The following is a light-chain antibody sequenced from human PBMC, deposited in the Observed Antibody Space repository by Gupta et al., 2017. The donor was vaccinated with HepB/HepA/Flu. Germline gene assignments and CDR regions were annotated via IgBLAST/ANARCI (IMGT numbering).Light chain of an antibody. CDR1: SSDVGSYNL. V-gene: IGLV2-23*02. CDR2: EVS. CDR3: CSYTGSSSVI. Sequence: QSALTQPASVSGSPGQSITISCTGTSSDVGSYNLVSWYQQHPGKAPKVLIHEVSKRPSGVSNRFSGSKSGNTASLTISGRQAEDEADYYCCSYTGSSSVIFGGGTKLTVL. J-gene: IGLJ2*01.